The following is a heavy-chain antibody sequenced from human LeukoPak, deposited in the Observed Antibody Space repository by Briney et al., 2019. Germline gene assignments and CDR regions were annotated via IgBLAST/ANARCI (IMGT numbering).Heavy chain of an antibody. CDR1: GGSISSSSYY. V-gene: IGHV4-39*07. D-gene: IGHD3-22*01. Sequence: SETLSLTCTVSGGSISSSSYYWGWIRQPPGKGLEWIGSIYYSGSTYYNPSLKSRVTISVDTSKNQFSLKLSSVTAADTAVYYCARSDYDSSGYYPRWGQGTLVTVSS. CDR3: ARSDYDSSGYYPR. CDR2: IYYSGST. J-gene: IGHJ4*02.